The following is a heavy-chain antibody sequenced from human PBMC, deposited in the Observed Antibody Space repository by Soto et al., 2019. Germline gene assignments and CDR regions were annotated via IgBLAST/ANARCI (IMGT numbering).Heavy chain of an antibody. CDR3: ARDNRIAVAGTSGY. CDR1: GYTFSIYG. CDR2: ISAYNGNT. J-gene: IGHJ4*02. V-gene: IGHV1-18*01. Sequence: VSVNLSCKTAGYTFSIYGISWVRQAPGQGLEWMGWISAYNGNTNYAQKLQGRVTMTTDTSTSTAYMELRSLRSDDTAVYYCARDNRIAVAGTSGYWGQGTLVTVSS. D-gene: IGHD6-19*01.